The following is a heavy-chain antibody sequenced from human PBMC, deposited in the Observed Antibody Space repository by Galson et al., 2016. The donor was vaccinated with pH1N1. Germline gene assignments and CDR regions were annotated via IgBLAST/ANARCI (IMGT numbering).Heavy chain of an antibody. Sequence: SETLSLTCTVSGDSINSYYWSWIRQTPGKGLEWIAYFYFTGSIKFNPSLKGRATVSVDSSKNHFSLNLTSVTAADTATYYCARESGDGYNWFDPWGQGTLVTVSS. CDR1: GDSINSYY. V-gene: IGHV4-59*01. D-gene: IGHD5-24*01. CDR3: ARESGDGYNWFDP. CDR2: FYFTGSI. J-gene: IGHJ5*02.